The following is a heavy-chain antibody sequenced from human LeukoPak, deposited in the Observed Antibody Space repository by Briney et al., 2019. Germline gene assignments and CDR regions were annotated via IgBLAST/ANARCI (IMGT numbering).Heavy chain of an antibody. J-gene: IGHJ4*02. CDR3: ARRRVRGVHTKYFDY. CDR1: GGSFSGYY. Sequence: SETLSLTCAVYGGSFSGYYWSWIRQPPGKGPEWIGEINHSGSTNYNPSLRSRVTISVDTSKNQFSLKLSSVTAADTAVYYCARRRVRGVHTKYFDYWGQGTLVTVSS. V-gene: IGHV4-34*01. D-gene: IGHD3-10*01. CDR2: INHSGST.